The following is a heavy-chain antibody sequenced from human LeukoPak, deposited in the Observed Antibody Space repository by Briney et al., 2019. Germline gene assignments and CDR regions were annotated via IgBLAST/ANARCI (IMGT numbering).Heavy chain of an antibody. V-gene: IGHV3-48*02. CDR2: INHNGEMI. J-gene: IGHJ4*02. CDR1: GFTFSDYV. D-gene: IGHD3-9*01. CDR3: VRDNDWAFHY. Sequence: GGSLRLSCAASGFTFSDYVMSWVRQAPGKGLEWVSYINHNGEMIYYADSVKGRFTISRDTAKKTLYLQMNSLRDDDTALYYCVRDNDWAFHYWGEGTLVTVSS.